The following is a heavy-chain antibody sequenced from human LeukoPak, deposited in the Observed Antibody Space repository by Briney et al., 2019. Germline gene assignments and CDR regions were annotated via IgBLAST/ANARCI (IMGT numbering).Heavy chain of an antibody. CDR3: AKSPLDIVLVVYAKYYFDY. Sequence: PGGSLRLSCAASGFTFSSYAMSWVRQAPGKGLEWVPAISGSGGSTYYADSVKGRFTISRDNSKNTLYLQMNSLRAEDTAVYYCAKSPLDIVLVVYAKYYFDYWGQGTLVTVSS. V-gene: IGHV3-23*01. J-gene: IGHJ4*02. CDR1: GFTFSSYA. D-gene: IGHD2-8*02. CDR2: ISGSGGST.